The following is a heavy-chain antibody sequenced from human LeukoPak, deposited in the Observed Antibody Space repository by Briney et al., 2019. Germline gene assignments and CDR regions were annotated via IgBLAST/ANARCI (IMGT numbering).Heavy chain of an antibody. CDR1: GYTFTSYG. D-gene: IGHD3-10*01. V-gene: IGHV1-18*04. Sequence: AASVKVSCKASGYTFTSYGISWVRQAPGQGLEWMGWISAYNGNTNYAQKLQGRVTMTTDTSTSTAYMELRSLRSDDTAVYYCARAQMVRGVQAPLDFWGQGTLVTVSS. CDR3: ARAQMVRGVQAPLDF. J-gene: IGHJ4*02. CDR2: ISAYNGNT.